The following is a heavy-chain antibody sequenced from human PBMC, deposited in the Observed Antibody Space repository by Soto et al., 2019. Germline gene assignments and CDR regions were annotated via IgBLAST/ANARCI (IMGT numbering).Heavy chain of an antibody. CDR1: GYTFTSYD. J-gene: IGHJ6*03. CDR3: ARGPGSWYYYYMDV. D-gene: IGHD6-13*01. Sequence: QVQLVQSGAEVKKPGASVKVSCKASGYTFTSYDINWVRQATGQGLEWMGWMNPNSGNTGYAQKFEGRVTMTRNTAISTAYMELSSLISEDTAVYYCARGPGSWYYYYMDVWSEGTTVTGSS. CDR2: MNPNSGNT. V-gene: IGHV1-8*01.